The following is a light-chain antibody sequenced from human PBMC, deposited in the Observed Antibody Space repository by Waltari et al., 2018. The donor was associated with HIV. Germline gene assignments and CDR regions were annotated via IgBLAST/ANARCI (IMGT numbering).Light chain of an antibody. CDR1: QGVSRN. V-gene: IGKV3-15*01. CDR3: QQYNSWPLT. CDR2: GAS. Sequence: IVLTQSPVILAASAGARATLSCRASQGVSRNLARYQQRAGQAPRLLLYGASTRATGIPARFSGSGSGTEFTLTFSSLQSEDFAVYYCQQYNSWPLTFGQGPKVDIK. J-gene: IGKJ1*01.